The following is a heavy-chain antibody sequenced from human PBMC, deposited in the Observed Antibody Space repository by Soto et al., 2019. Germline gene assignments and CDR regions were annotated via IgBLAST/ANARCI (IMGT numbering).Heavy chain of an antibody. Sequence: EVRLVESGGGLVQPGGSLRLSCAASAFTFSSYGMNWVRQAPGKGLEWVSYISSSSSTIYYADSVKGRFTISRDNAKNSLYLQMNSLRAEDTAVYYCAGERGNNAFESWGQGTMVTVSS. V-gene: IGHV3-48*01. J-gene: IGHJ3*02. CDR3: AGERGNNAFES. CDR2: ISSSSSTI. CDR1: AFTFSSYG. D-gene: IGHD3-16*01.